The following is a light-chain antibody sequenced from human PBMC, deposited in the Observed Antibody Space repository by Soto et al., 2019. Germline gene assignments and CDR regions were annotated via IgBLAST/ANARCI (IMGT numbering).Light chain of an antibody. Sequence: QSVLTQPPSVSGAPGQRVTISCTGSSSNIGAGYDVHWYQQLPGTAPKLLIYGNSNRPSGVPDRFSGSKSGTSASLAITGLQAEDEADXYCRSYDSSHYVFGTGTKVTVL. CDR2: GNS. CDR3: RSYDSSHYV. V-gene: IGLV1-40*01. J-gene: IGLJ1*01. CDR1: SSNIGAGYD.